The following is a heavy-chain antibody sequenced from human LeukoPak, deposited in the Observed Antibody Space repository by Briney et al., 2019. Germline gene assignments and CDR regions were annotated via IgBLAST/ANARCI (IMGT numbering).Heavy chain of an antibody. CDR1: GNSISSGDNY. CDR3: ARGGGSYYLVFDY. J-gene: IGHJ4*02. CDR2: IYTSGST. Sequence: PSETLSLTCTVSGNSISSGDNYWSWIRQPAGKGLEWIGRIYTSGSTNYNPSLKSRVTISGDTSKNQFSLKLSSVTAADTAVYYCARGGGSYYLVFDYWGQGTLVTVSS. D-gene: IGHD1-26*01. V-gene: IGHV4-61*02.